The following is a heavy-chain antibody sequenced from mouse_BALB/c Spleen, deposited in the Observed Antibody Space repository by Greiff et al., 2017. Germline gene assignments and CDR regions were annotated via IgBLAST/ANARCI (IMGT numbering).Heavy chain of an antibody. V-gene: IGHV1-7*01. J-gene: IGHJ3*01. CDR2: INPSTGYT. Sequence: VKLVESGAELAKPGASVKMSCKASGYTFTSYWMHWVKQRPGQGLEWIGYINPSTGYTEYNQKFKDKATLTADKSSSTAYMQLSSLTSEDSAVYYCARGYYGSSPWFAYWGQGTLVTVSA. D-gene: IGHD1-1*01. CDR3: ARGYYGSSPWFAY. CDR1: GYTFTSYW.